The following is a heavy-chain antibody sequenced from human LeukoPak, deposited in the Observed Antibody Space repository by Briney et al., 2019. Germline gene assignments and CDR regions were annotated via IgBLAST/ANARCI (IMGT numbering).Heavy chain of an antibody. CDR1: GGSISSYY. J-gene: IGHJ4*02. Sequence: PSETLSLTCTVSGGSISSYYWSWIRQPPGKGLEWIAYISDIGSINYNPSLKSRVTISLDTSKNQFSLKLSSVTAADTAVYYCAGHHPRNTVDYWGQGTLVTVSS. V-gene: IGHV4-59*08. CDR2: ISDIGSI. CDR3: AGHHPRNTVDY. D-gene: IGHD2/OR15-2a*01.